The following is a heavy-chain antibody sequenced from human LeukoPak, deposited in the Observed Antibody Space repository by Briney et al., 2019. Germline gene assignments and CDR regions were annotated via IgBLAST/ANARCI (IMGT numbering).Heavy chain of an antibody. D-gene: IGHD1-14*01. CDR2: IGNTGRTI. Sequence: GGSLRLSCAASGARFSSYDMNGVGQATGRGREWVSYIGNTGRTIYYVDSVKGRFTVSRDNAKNSLYLQMNSLRAEDTAIYYCVRGDRYFFDYWGQGTLVTVSS. CDR3: VRGDRYFFDY. V-gene: IGHV3-48*03. CDR1: GARFSSYD. J-gene: IGHJ4*02.